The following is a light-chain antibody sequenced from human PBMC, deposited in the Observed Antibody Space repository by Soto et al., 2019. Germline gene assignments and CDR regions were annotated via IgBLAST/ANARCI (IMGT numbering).Light chain of an antibody. CDR1: QTISSW. CDR3: QHYNSSSGA. J-gene: IGKJ1*01. CDR2: KAS. Sequence: DIQMTQSPSTLSGSVGDRATITCRASQTISSWLAWYQQKPGKAPKLLIYKASTLKSGVPSRFSGSGSGTEFTLTISRLQPDDFATYYCQHYNSSSGAFGQGTKVELK. V-gene: IGKV1-5*03.